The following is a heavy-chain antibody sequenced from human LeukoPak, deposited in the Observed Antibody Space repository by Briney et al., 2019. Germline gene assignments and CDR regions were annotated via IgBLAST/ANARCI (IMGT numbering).Heavy chain of an antibody. Sequence: SETLSLTCTVSGYSISSGYYWGWIRQPPGKGLEWIGSIYYSGSTYYNPSLKSRLTISVDTSKNQFSLKLSSVTAADTAVYYCARQSQWLVRPGFDFWGQGTLVTVSS. D-gene: IGHD6-19*01. J-gene: IGHJ4*02. CDR2: IYYSGST. V-gene: IGHV4-38-2*02. CDR1: GYSISSGYY. CDR3: ARQSQWLVRPGFDF.